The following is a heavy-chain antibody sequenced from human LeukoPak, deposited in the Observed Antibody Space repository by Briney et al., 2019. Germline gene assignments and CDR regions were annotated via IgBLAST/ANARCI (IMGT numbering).Heavy chain of an antibody. V-gene: IGHV4-39*07. CDR1: GGSISSSSYY. CDR2: IYYSGST. D-gene: IGHD2-2*01. CDR3: AKAVDCSSTSCYLRWFDP. Sequence: SETLSLTCTVSGGSISSSSYYWGWIRQPPGKGLEWIGSIYYSGSTNYNPSLKSRVTISVDKSKNQFSLKLSSVTAADTAVYYCAKAVDCSSTSCYLRWFDPWGQGTLVTVSS. J-gene: IGHJ5*02.